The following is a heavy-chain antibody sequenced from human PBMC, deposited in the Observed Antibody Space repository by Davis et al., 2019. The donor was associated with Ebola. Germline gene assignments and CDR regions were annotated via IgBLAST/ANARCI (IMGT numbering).Heavy chain of an antibody. CDR1: GFVFDDHA. D-gene: IGHD3-22*01. Sequence: GGSLRLSCTGSGFVFDDHAIHWVRQAPGKGLEWVAYISSSSSTVYYADSVKGRFTISRDNSKNSLYLQLNSLTDEDTAVYFCAESGFSSAYYVNSAPLDIWGQGTMVTVSS. V-gene: IGHV3-48*02. CDR3: AESGFSSAYYVNSAPLDI. J-gene: IGHJ3*02. CDR2: ISSSSSTV.